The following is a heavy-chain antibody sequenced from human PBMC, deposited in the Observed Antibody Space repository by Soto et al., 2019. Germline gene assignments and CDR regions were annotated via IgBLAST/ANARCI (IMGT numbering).Heavy chain of an antibody. CDR1: GFSFDDYA. CDR3: AKETQANLGTGGFDY. D-gene: IGHD7-27*01. CDR2: ISRNGGMT. Sequence: GGSLRLSCAASGFSFDDYAIHWVRKAPGKGLEWVSGISRNGGMTAYADSVKGRFTISRDNGKNSLYLQINTLRPEDTAVYYCAKETQANLGTGGFDYWGQGTLVTVSS. J-gene: IGHJ4*02. V-gene: IGHV3-9*01.